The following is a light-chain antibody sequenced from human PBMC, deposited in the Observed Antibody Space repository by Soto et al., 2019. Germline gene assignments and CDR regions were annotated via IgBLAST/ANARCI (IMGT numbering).Light chain of an antibody. V-gene: IGKV3-20*01. CDR1: QSVSKY. CDR2: GAS. Sequence: EIVLTQSPGTLSLSPGERATLSCRASQSVSKYLAWYQQKPGQAPRVLIYGASSRATGSPDRFSGSGSGTDFTLTISRLEPEDFAVYYCHQYGTSPWTLGQGTKVEIK. CDR3: HQYGTSPWT. J-gene: IGKJ1*01.